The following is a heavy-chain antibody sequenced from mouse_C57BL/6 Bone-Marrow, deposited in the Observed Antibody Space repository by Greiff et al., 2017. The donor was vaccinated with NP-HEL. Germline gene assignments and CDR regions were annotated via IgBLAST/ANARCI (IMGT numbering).Heavy chain of an antibody. CDR3: TTDGTPFYYFDY. CDR1: GFNITDDY. V-gene: IGHV14-4*01. J-gene: IGHJ2*01. Sequence: VQLQQSGAELVRPGASVKLSCTASGFNITDDYMHWVKQRPEQGLEWIGWIDPENGDTEYASKFQGKATITADTSSNTAYLQLSSLTSEDTAVYYCTTDGTPFYYFDYWGQGTTLTVSS. D-gene: IGHD3-3*01. CDR2: IDPENGDT.